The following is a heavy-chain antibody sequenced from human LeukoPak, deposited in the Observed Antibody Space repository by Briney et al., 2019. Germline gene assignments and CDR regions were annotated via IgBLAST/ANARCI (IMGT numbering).Heavy chain of an antibody. D-gene: IGHD6-13*01. J-gene: IGHJ5*02. V-gene: IGHV4-59*08. CDR1: GGSISSYY. Sequence: ASETLSLTCTVSGGSISSYYWSWIRQPPGKGLEWIGYIYYSGSTNYNPSLKSRVTISVDTSKNQFSLKLSSVTAADTPVYYCARGHSSSWYGWFAPWGQGTLVTVSS. CDR2: IYYSGST. CDR3: ARGHSSSWYGWFAP.